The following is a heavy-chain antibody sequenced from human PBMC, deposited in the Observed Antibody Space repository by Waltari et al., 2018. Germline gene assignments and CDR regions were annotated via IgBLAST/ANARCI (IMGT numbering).Heavy chain of an antibody. Sequence: QVQLVESGGGVVQPGRSLRLSCAASGFTFSIYGMHWGRQAPGKGLEWVAVIWYDGSNKYYADSVKGRFTISRDNSKNTLYLQMNSLRAEDTAVYYCARARYYFDYWGQGTLVTVSS. V-gene: IGHV3-33*01. CDR3: ARARYYFDY. J-gene: IGHJ4*02. CDR1: GFTFSIYG. CDR2: IWYDGSNK.